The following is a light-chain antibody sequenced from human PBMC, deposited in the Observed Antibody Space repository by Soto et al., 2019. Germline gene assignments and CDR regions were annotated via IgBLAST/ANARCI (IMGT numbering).Light chain of an antibody. Sequence: QSVLTQPPSASGTPGQRVTISCSGSSSNIGSNTVNWYQQLPGTAPKLLIYTNNKRPSGVPDRFSGSKSGTSASLAISGLQSDDEVNYSCAAWDDSLNGYVFGTGTKGTVL. V-gene: IGLV1-44*01. J-gene: IGLJ1*01. CDR3: AAWDDSLNGYV. CDR2: TNN. CDR1: SSNIGSNT.